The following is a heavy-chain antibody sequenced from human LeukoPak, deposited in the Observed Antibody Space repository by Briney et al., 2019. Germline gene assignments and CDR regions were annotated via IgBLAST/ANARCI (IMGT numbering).Heavy chain of an antibody. V-gene: IGHV4-39*01. CDR3: ARRPSALNWFDT. CDR2: INHDRST. J-gene: IGHJ5*02. D-gene: IGHD3-3*02. CDR1: GGSISSSTYY. Sequence: SETLSLTCTVSGGSISSSTYYWDWIRQAPGKGLEWIVNINHDRSTYYIASLKSRVTMSVDTSKNQFSLKLTSLTAADTAVYYCARRPSALNWFDTWGQGILVTVSS.